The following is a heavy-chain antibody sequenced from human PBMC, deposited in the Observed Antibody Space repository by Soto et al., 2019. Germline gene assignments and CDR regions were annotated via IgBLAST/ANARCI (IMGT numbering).Heavy chain of an antibody. CDR2: INESGST. CDR1: GQSFSGHS. Sequence: QVQLQQWGAGLVKPSETLSLSCAVYGQSFSGHSWAWIRQPPGKGLEWVGEINESGSTYYNPSLKGRVTISTDTSKNQFSMKRSSVRAADTAAYCCARGSGIVALPGELEDVKYDYWGQGTLVNVSS. CDR3: ARGSGIVALPGELEDVKYDY. V-gene: IGHV4-34*01. J-gene: IGHJ4*02. D-gene: IGHD1-1*01.